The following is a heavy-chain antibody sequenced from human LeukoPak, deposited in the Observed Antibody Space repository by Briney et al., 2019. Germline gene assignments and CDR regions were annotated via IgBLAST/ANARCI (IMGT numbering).Heavy chain of an antibody. CDR3: ARSSIFGVVTPLDY. V-gene: IGHV4-59*12. J-gene: IGHJ4*02. Sequence: PSETLSLTCTVSGGSIRSYYWSWIRQPPGKGLEWIGSIYHSGSTNYNPSLKSRVTISVDKSKNQFSLKLSSVTAADTAVYYCARSSIFGVVTPLDYWGQGTLVTVSS. CDR2: IYHSGST. D-gene: IGHD3-3*01. CDR1: GGSIRSYY.